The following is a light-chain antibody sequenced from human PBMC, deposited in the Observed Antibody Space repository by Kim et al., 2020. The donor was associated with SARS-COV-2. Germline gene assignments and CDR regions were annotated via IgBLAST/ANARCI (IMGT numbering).Light chain of an antibody. Sequence: SLSPGERATLSCRASQSVRSNYLAWYQQRPGQSPRLLIYGASIRATGTPDRFSGSGSGTDFTLTISRLEPEDFAVYYCQQYGSSIVFGGGTKVEI. V-gene: IGKV3-20*01. CDR3: QQYGSSIV. CDR2: GAS. J-gene: IGKJ4*01. CDR1: QSVRSNY.